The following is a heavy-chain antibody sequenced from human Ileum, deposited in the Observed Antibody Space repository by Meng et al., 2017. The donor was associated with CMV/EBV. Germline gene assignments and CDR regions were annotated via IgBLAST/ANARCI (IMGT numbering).Heavy chain of an antibody. CDR2: IYYSGST. V-gene: IGHV4-31*03. J-gene: IGHJ4*02. CDR1: GGSISSGGYY. CDR3: ARDRSAAPLFDY. D-gene: IGHD2-15*01. Sequence: SETLSLTCSVSGGSISSGGYYWSWIRQHPGKGLEWIGYIYYSGSTYYNPSLKSRVNISVDTSKNQFSLKLTSVTAADTAVYYCARDRSAAPLFDYWGQGTQVTVSS.